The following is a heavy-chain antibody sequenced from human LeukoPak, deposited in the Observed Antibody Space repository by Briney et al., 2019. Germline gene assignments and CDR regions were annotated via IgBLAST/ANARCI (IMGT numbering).Heavy chain of an antibody. V-gene: IGHV3-21*01. D-gene: IGHD2-2*01. J-gene: IGHJ4*02. CDR2: ISSSSSYI. Sequence: PGGSLRLSCAASGFTFSSYSMNWVRQAPGKGLEWVSSISSSSSYIYYADSVKGRFTISRDNAKNSLYLQMNSLRAEDTAVYYCARDRAQYQLLWSTDYWGQGTLVTVSS. CDR3: ARDRAQYQLLWSTDY. CDR1: GFTFSSYS.